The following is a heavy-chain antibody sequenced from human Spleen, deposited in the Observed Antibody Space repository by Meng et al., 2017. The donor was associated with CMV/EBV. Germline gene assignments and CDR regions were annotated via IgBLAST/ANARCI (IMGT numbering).Heavy chain of an antibody. CDR1: GASITATKW. CDR3: ARAREFTSLGNYWFDP. J-gene: IGHJ5*02. CDR2: IDHSGKS. D-gene: IGHD3-16*01. Sequence: GASITATKWWTWVRQPPGKGLEWVGEIDHSGKSNSNPSLKSRLTLSLDTSNNHLSLRMTSVTAEDTAIYYCARAREFTSLGNYWFDPWGQGTLVTVSS. V-gene: IGHV4-4*02.